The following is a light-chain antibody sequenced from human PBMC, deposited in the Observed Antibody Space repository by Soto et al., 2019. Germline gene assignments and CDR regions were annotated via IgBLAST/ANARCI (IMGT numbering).Light chain of an antibody. CDR2: DSD. Sequence: QSVLTQPPSASGAPGQRVTISCSGGTSNFGTKSVNWYQHLPGAAPRLLIYDSDQRPSGVPDRFSGSKSATSASLAISGLQSVDEGDYFCASWDDILHGPLFGGGTKLTVL. CDR1: TSNFGTKS. J-gene: IGLJ2*01. V-gene: IGLV1-44*01. CDR3: ASWDDILHGPL.